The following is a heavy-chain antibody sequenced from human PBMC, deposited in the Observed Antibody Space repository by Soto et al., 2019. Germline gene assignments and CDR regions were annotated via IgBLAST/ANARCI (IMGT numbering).Heavy chain of an antibody. J-gene: IGHJ4*02. V-gene: IGHV3-7*01. Sequence: GGSLRLSCAASGFTFSSYWMSWVRQAPGKGLEWVANIKQDGSEKYYVDSVKGRFTISRDNAKNSLYLQMNSLKAEDTAEYYWARDKGGPGDFFFPFFWGQGTLVTVSS. CDR3: ARDKGGPGDFFFPFF. D-gene: IGHD3-3*01. CDR2: IKQDGSEK. CDR1: GFTFSSYW.